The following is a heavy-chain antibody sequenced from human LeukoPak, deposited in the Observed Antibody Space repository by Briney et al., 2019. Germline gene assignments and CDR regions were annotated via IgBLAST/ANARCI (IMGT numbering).Heavy chain of an antibody. V-gene: IGHV5-51*01. J-gene: IGHJ4*02. Sequence: GESLKISCEGSGYRFSNYWIGWVRQMPGKGLEWMGIIYPGDSDTRYGPSFQGQVTISADKSINTAYLQWSSLRASDTAIYYCARGTFGATYRSTGNYFEFWGQGTLVTVAS. D-gene: IGHD1-1*01. CDR2: IYPGDSDT. CDR1: GYRFSNYW. CDR3: ARGTFGATYRSTGNYFEF.